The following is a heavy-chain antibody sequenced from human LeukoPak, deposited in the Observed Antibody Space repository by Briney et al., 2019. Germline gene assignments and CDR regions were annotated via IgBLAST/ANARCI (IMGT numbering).Heavy chain of an antibody. Sequence: SQTLSLTCTVSGGSISSGSYYWSWIRQPAGKGLEWIGRIYTSGSTNYNPSLKSRVTLSVDTSKNQFSLKLSSVTAADTAVYYCARGAVAGRGPFDYWGQGTLVTVSS. CDR3: ARGAVAGRGPFDY. D-gene: IGHD6-19*01. V-gene: IGHV4-61*02. CDR2: IYTSGST. CDR1: GGSISSGSYY. J-gene: IGHJ4*02.